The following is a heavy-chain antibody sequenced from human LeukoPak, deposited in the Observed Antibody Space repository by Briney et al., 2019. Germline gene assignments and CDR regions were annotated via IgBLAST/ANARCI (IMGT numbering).Heavy chain of an antibody. Sequence: GGSLRLSCEASGFTVSGNYVSWVRQAPGKGLEWVSVIYSGGSTYYADSVKGRFTISRDNSKNTLYLQMNSLRAEDTAVYYCARGSGGFDYWGQGTLVTVSS. CDR1: GFTVSGNY. D-gene: IGHD4-23*01. V-gene: IGHV3-53*01. CDR2: IYSGGST. J-gene: IGHJ4*02. CDR3: ARGSGGFDY.